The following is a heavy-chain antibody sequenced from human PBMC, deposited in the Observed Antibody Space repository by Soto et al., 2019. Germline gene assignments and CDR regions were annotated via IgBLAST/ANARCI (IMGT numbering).Heavy chain of an antibody. Sequence: EVQLVESGGGLVQPGGSLKLSCAASGFTFSSFWMNWVRQAPGKGLEWVANIKGDGSEKYYVDSVKGRFTISRDNAKNSLYLEMNSLRAEDTAVYYCAAGFPPDYWGQGTLFTVSS. CDR3: AAGFPPDY. D-gene: IGHD3-10*01. J-gene: IGHJ4*02. CDR1: GFTFSSFW. V-gene: IGHV3-7*01. CDR2: IKGDGSEK.